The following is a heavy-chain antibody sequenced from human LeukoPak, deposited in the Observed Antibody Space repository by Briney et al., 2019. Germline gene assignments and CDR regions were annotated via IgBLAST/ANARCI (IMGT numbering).Heavy chain of an antibody. V-gene: IGHV4-61*02. CDR3: ATSASSGPNYFDP. J-gene: IGHJ5*02. D-gene: IGHD4/OR15-4a*01. CDR1: GGSITSGSYY. Sequence: SETLSLTCTVSGGSITSGSYYWTWIRQPAGKGLEWVGRIHSSGSTNYNPSLNSRVTVSADTSNNQFSLKLSSVTAADTAIYYCATSASSGPNYFDPWGQGILVTVSS. CDR2: IHSSGST.